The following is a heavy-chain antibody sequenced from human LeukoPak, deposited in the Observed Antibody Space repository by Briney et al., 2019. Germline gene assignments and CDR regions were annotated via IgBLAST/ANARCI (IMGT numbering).Heavy chain of an antibody. CDR1: GFTFSTYW. Sequence: PGGSLRLSCAASGFTFSTYWMHWVRRAPGKGLVWVSHINSDVRSTSYADSVKGRFTISRDNARNTLYLQMNSLRAEDTAVYYCAKDPKRSGDILTRPFDPWGQGTLVTVSS. J-gene: IGHJ5*02. V-gene: IGHV3-74*01. D-gene: IGHD3-9*01. CDR2: INSDVRST. CDR3: AKDPKRSGDILTRPFDP.